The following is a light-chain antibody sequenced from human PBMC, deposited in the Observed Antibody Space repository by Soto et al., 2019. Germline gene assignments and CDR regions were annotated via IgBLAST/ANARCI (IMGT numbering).Light chain of an antibody. V-gene: IGKV3-20*01. CDR1: QSVSSSY. J-gene: IGKJ2*03. CDR3: QQYNAYYS. Sequence: EIVLTQSPGTLSLSPGERATLSCRASQSVSSSYLAWYQQKPGQAPRLLIYGASSRATGIPDRFSGSGSGTDFTLTISSLQPEDFATYYCQQYNAYYSFGQGTKVDIK. CDR2: GAS.